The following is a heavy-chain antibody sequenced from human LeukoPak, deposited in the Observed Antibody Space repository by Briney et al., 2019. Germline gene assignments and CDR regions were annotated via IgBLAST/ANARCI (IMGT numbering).Heavy chain of an antibody. J-gene: IGHJ4*02. CDR3: ARETGIAAHHDY. D-gene: IGHD6-13*01. CDR1: GFTFSSYS. Sequence: PGGSLRLSCAASGFTFSSYSMNWVRQAPGKGLEWVSSISSSSSYIYYADSVKGRFTISRDNAKNSLYLQMNSLRAEDTAVYYCARETGIAAHHDYWGQGTLVTVSS. V-gene: IGHV3-21*01. CDR2: ISSSSSYI.